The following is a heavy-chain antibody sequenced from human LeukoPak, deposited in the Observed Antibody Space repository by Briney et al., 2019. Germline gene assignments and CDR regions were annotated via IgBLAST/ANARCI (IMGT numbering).Heavy chain of an antibody. J-gene: IGHJ4*02. CDR3: ARGQAPRSLAYCGGDCYFSFDY. Sequence: GASVKVSCKASGYTFTGYAMNWVRQAPGQGLEWLGWINTNTGNPTYAQGFTGRFVFSLDTSVSTAYLQISSLKAEDTAVYYCARGQAPRSLAYCGGDCYFSFDYWGQGTLVTVSS. CDR1: GYTFTGYA. V-gene: IGHV7-4-1*02. CDR2: INTNTGNP. D-gene: IGHD2-21*02.